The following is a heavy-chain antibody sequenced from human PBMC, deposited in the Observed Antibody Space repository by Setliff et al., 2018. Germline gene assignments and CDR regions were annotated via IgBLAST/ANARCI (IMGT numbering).Heavy chain of an antibody. V-gene: IGHV3-15*01. CDR1: GFTFSDAW. Sequence: PGGSLRLSCAASGFTFSDAWMNWVRQAPGKGLEWVGRIKSKADGGTADFAAPVKGRFTISRDDSKSIAYLQMNSLKIEDTAVYYCTTSPISSGWHSNFDYNMDVWGQGTTVTVSS. J-gene: IGHJ6*02. D-gene: IGHD6-19*01. CDR3: TTSPISSGWHSNFDYNMDV. CDR2: IKSKADGGTA.